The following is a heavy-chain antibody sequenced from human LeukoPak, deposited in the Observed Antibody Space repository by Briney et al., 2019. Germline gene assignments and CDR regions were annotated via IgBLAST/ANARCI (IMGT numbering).Heavy chain of an antibody. CDR3: ARLDRSGYEMGGTWFDP. V-gene: IGHV4-59*08. J-gene: IGHJ5*02. D-gene: IGHD3-22*01. Sequence: TSETLSLTCTVSGASIRSSYWSWVRQPPGKGLEWIGYIYYTGSTNSNPSLKSRVTVSVDTSKNQFSLKLSSMTAADTAVYYCARLDRSGYEMGGTWFDPWGQGTLVTVSS. CDR1: GASIRSSY. CDR2: IYYTGST.